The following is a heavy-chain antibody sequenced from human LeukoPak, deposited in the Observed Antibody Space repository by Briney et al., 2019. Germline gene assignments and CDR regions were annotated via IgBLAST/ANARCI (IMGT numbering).Heavy chain of an antibody. D-gene: IGHD3-16*02. V-gene: IGHV1-2*02. CDR2: INPNSGGT. Sequence: GASVKVSCKASGYTFTGYYMHWVRQAPGQGLEWMGWINPNSGGTNYAQKFQGRVTMTRDTSISTAYMELSRLRSDDTAVYYCASFVMITFGGVIVTQDSDYWGRGTLVTVSS. CDR3: ASFVMITFGGVIVTQDSDY. CDR1: GYTFTGYY. J-gene: IGHJ4*02.